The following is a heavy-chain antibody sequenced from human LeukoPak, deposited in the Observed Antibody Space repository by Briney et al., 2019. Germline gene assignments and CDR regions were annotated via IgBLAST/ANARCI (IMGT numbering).Heavy chain of an antibody. D-gene: IGHD5-24*01. V-gene: IGHV1-2*02. CDR3: AKEQMATAFDP. J-gene: IGHJ5*02. CDR2: INPNSGGT. CDR1: GYTFTGYY. Sequence: ASVKVSCKASGYTFTGYYMHWLRQAPGQGLEWMGWINPNSGGTKYAQKFQGRVTMTRDTSISTAYMELSRLRSDDTAVYHCAKEQMATAFDPWGQGTLVTVSS.